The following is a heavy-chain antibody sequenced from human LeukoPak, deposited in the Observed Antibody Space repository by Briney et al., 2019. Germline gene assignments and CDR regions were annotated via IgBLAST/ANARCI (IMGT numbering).Heavy chain of an antibody. Sequence: GGSLRLSCVASGFTFKNYGMHWVRQAPGKGLEWVALIGYDGNKTFYADSVKGRFTTSRDNSKNTLYLQMSGLRVDDTAVYHCANTSSQAWGQGTLVTVSS. CDR3: ANTSSQA. CDR1: GFTFKNYG. J-gene: IGHJ5*02. V-gene: IGHV3-30*02. CDR2: IGYDGNKT.